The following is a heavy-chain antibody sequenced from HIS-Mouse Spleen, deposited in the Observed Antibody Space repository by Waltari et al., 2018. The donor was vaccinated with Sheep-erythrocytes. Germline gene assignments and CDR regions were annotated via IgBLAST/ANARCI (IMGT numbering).Heavy chain of an antibody. CDR1: GFTFDDYA. Sequence: EVQLVESGGVVVQPGGSLRLSCAASGFTFDDYAMHWVRQAPGKGLEWVSLISWDGGSNYYADSVKGRFTISRDNSKNSLYLQMNSLRAEDTAVYYCARVFHMAHDYWGQGTLVTVSS. CDR3: ARVFHMAHDY. D-gene: IGHD2-21*01. V-gene: IGHV3-43D*03. CDR2: ISWDGGSN. J-gene: IGHJ4*02.